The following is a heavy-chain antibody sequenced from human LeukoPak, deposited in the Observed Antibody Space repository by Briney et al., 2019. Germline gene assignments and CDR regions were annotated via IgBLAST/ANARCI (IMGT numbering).Heavy chain of an antibody. D-gene: IGHD3-22*01. Sequence: ASVKVSCKASGYTFTDYYIHWVRQAPGQGLEWMGRINPNSGGTNYAQEFQGRATMTRDTSISTAYMELSRLRSDDSAVYYCARGDMIIVVMIDSWGQGALVTASS. J-gene: IGHJ4*02. V-gene: IGHV1-2*06. CDR2: INPNSGGT. CDR1: GYTFTDYY. CDR3: ARGDMIIVVMIDS.